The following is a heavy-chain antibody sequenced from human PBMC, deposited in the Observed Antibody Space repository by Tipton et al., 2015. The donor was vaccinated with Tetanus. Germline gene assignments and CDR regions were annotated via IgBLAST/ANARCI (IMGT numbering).Heavy chain of an antibody. CDR1: GGSFSGYY. D-gene: IGHD3-22*01. V-gene: IGHV4-34*01. CDR2: INQSGST. J-gene: IGHJ3*02. Sequence: GLVKLSETLSLTCAVYGGSFSGYYWSWVRQSPGKGLEWIGEINQSGSTNYNPSLKSRVTISVDTSKNQFSLKVSSVTAADTAVYYCARLSSSANDAHAFDIWGQGTMVTVSS. CDR3: ARLSSSANDAHAFDI.